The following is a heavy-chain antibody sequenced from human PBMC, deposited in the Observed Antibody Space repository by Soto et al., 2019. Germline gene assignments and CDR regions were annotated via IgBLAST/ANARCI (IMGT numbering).Heavy chain of an antibody. CDR3: ATRYSYVHF. V-gene: IGHV1-2*02. Sequence: ASLKVFCKSSGYAFTGCYIHCVRQAPGQGLEWMGWINPNSGDTNYAHNIPGRVTMTRDTSFSTTYMELSTLRYDDTAVYDGATRYSYVHFWGQGTLVTVSS. CDR2: INPNSGDT. CDR1: GYAFTGCY. D-gene: IGHD5-18*01. J-gene: IGHJ4*02.